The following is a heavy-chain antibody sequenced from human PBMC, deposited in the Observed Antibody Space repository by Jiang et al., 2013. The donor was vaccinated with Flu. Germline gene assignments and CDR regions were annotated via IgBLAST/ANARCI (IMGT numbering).Heavy chain of an antibody. CDR3: AKGTGRWYGLDDV. D-gene: IGHD6-13*01. CDR2: ITGGGERT. Sequence: PGKGLEWVSGITGGGERTYYADSVQGRFTISRDSSKSTLYLQMNSLRAEDTAVYYCAKGTGRWYGLDDVWGQGTLVTVSS. V-gene: IGHV3-23*01. J-gene: IGHJ4*02.